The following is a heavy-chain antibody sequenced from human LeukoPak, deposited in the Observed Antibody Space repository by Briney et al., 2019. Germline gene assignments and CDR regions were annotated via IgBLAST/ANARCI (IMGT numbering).Heavy chain of an antibody. CDR1: GGSISSYY. Sequence: SETLSLTCTVSGGSISSYYWSWIRQPAGKGLEWIGRIYTSGSTNYNPSLKSRVTMSVDTSKNQFSLTLSSVTAADTAVYYCARDNYPAVAAEYSFDYWGQGTLVTVSS. V-gene: IGHV4-4*07. D-gene: IGHD6-19*01. CDR3: ARDNYPAVAAEYSFDY. CDR2: IYTSGST. J-gene: IGHJ4*02.